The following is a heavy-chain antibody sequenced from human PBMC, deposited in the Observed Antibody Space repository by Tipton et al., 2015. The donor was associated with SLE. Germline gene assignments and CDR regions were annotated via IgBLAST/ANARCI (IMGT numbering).Heavy chain of an antibody. CDR2: VFRSGTS. CDR3: ARRLDYCSGGSCYYYYGMDV. Sequence: TLSLTCTVSGYFISSGHLWGWIRQAPGKGLEWIASVFRSGTSHYNPSLKRRVTISGDTSKNQFSLKLSSATATDTAVYYCARRLDYCSGGSCYYYYGMDVWGQGTTVTVSS. D-gene: IGHD2-15*01. J-gene: IGHJ6*02. CDR1: GYFISSGHL. V-gene: IGHV4-38-2*02.